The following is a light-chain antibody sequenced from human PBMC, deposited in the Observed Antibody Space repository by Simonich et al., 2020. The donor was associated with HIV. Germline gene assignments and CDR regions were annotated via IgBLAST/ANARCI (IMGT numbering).Light chain of an antibody. J-gene: IGKJ2*01. CDR1: QSISSY. CDR3: QQYGSSPPYT. V-gene: IGKV1-39*01. Sequence: DIQMTQSPSSLSASVGDRVTITCRQSQSISSYLNWYPQKPGKAPKLLIDAASSLQRGVPSRFSGSGSGTDFTLTISRLEPEDFAVYYCQQYGSSPPYTFGQGTKLEIK. CDR2: AAS.